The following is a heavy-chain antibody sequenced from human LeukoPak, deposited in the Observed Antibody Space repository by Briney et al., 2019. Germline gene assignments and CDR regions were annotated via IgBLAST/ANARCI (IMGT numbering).Heavy chain of an antibody. Sequence: SVKVSCKASGGTFSSNAITWVRQAPGQGLEWMGGIIPIFGTANYAQKFKGRVTITTDESTSTAYMELSSLRPEDTAVYYCARVIIKVRGRYYYYMDVWGKGTTVTVSS. CDR1: GGTFSSNA. D-gene: IGHD3-10*01. CDR3: ARVIIKVRGRYYYYMDV. J-gene: IGHJ6*03. V-gene: IGHV1-69*05. CDR2: IIPIFGTA.